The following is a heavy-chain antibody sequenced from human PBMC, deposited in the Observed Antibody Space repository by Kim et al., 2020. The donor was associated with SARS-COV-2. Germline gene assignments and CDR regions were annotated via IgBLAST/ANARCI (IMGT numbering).Heavy chain of an antibody. Sequence: SETLSLTCTVSGDSVSSTAYFWVWIRHPPGKGLEWIGSVHSGGTTSYNPSLRGRLTISMDTSKNQFSLNLMSVTAADTAVYYCATRILASRGGWRQGTLGPVSS. CDR2: VHSGGTT. V-gene: IGHV4-39*01. CDR1: GDSVSSTAYF. CDR3: ATRILASRGG. J-gene: IGHJ4*02. D-gene: IGHD3-16*01.